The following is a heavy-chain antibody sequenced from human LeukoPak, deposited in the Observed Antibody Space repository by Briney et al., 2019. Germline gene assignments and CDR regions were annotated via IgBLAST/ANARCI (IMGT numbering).Heavy chain of an antibody. V-gene: IGHV1-69*13. J-gene: IGHJ6*02. D-gene: IGHD6-6*01. CDR2: IIPIFGTA. CDR3: ARESYSSSSGYYYYGMDV. CDR1: GGTFSSYA. Sequence: SVKVSCKASGGTFSSYAISWVRQAPGQGLEWMGGIIPIFGTANYAQKFQGRVTITADESTSTAYMELSSLRSEDTAVYYCARESYSSSSGYYYYGMDVWGQGTTVTVSS.